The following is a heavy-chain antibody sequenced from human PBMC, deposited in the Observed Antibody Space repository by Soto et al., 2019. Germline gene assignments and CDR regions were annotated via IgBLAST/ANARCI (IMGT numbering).Heavy chain of an antibody. CDR2: ISAYNGNT. D-gene: IGHD6-19*01. CDR3: ARSSSLKGIAVAVPCDY. CDR1: GYTFTSYG. J-gene: IGHJ4*02. Sequence: GASVKVSCKASGYTFTSYGISWVRPAPGQVLEWMGWISAYNGNTNYAQKLQGRVTMTTDTSTSTAYMELRSLRSDDTAVYYCARSSSLKGIAVAVPCDYWGQGTLVTVSA. V-gene: IGHV1-18*01.